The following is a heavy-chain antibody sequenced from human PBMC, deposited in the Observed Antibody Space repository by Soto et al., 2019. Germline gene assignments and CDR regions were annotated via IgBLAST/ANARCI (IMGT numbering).Heavy chain of an antibody. CDR2: IYDSGST. D-gene: IGHD6-6*01. Sequence: QVQLQESGPGLVKPSETLSLTCTVSGGSMNRYYWNWIRQPPGKGLEWIGYIYDSGSTNYNPSLKSRVIISAATSKNQFSLKLNSVNAADTAVYYCARYSSSSGYFGYWGQGTLVTVSP. J-gene: IGHJ4*02. V-gene: IGHV4-59*01. CDR3: ARYSSSSGYFGY. CDR1: GGSMNRYY.